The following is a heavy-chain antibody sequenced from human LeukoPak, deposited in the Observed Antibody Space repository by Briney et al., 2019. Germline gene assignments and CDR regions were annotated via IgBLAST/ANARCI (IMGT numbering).Heavy chain of an antibody. CDR2: ISSSSSYI. J-gene: IGHJ5*02. Sequence: GGSLRLSCAASGFTFSSYSMNWVRQAPGKGLEWVSSISSSSSYIYYADSVKGRFTISRDNAKNSLYLQMNSLRAEDTAVYYCAKDLEKWELLLNWFDPWGQGTLVTVSS. CDR1: GFTFSSYS. D-gene: IGHD1-26*01. CDR3: AKDLEKWELLLNWFDP. V-gene: IGHV3-21*01.